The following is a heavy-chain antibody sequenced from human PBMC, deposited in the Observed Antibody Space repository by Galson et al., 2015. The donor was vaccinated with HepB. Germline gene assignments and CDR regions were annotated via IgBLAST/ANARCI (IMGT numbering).Heavy chain of an antibody. CDR2: IYPGDSDT. CDR1: GYSFTSYW. V-gene: IGHV5-51*03. Sequence: QSGAEVKKPGESLKISCKGSGYSFTSYWIGWVRQMPGKGLEWMGIIYPGDSDTRYSPSFQGQVSISADKSISTAYLQWSSLKVSDTATYYCARREGGYSYGSYYFDYWGQGTLVTVSS. D-gene: IGHD5-18*01. J-gene: IGHJ4*02. CDR3: ARREGGYSYGSYYFDY.